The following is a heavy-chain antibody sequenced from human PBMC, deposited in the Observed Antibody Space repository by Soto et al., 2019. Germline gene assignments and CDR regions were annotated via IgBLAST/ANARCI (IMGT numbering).Heavy chain of an antibody. CDR2: VSGSGGST. J-gene: IGHJ4*02. Sequence: EVQLLESGGGLVQPGGSLRLSCAASGFTFSSYAMRWVRQAPGKGVEWVSAVSGSGGSTYYAGSVKGRFTISRDNSKNTLYLQMNSLRAEDTAVYYCARRGPGTYFDYWGQGTLVTVSS. D-gene: IGHD6-13*01. CDR3: ARRGPGTYFDY. CDR1: GFTFSSYA. V-gene: IGHV3-23*01.